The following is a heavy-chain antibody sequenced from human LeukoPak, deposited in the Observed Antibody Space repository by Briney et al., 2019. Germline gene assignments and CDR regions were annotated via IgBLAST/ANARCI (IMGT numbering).Heavy chain of an antibody. D-gene: IGHD1-1*01. CDR3: ARAGYNWDHYYYYYYMDV. V-gene: IGHV1-8*03. CDR2: MNPNSGNA. Sequence: ASVKVSCKASGYTFTSYDINWVRQATGHGRECMGWMNPNSGNAGYAQKFQGRVTVTRNTSISTAYMELSSLRSEDTAVYYCARAGYNWDHYYYYYYMDVWGKGTTVTVSS. J-gene: IGHJ6*03. CDR1: GYTFTSYD.